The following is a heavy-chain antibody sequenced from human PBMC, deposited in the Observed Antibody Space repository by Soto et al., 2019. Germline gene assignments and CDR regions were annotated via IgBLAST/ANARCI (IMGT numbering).Heavy chain of an antibody. V-gene: IGHV4-61*01. CDR3: ARYDRRY. Sequence: PSETLSLTCTVSGGYVSSGSYYWSWIRQPPGKGLEWIGYIYYSGSTNYNPSLKSRVTISVDTSKNQFSLKLSSVTAADTAVYYCARYDRRYWGQGTLVTVSS. CDR2: IYYSGST. D-gene: IGHD3-16*01. J-gene: IGHJ4*02. CDR1: GGYVSSGSYY.